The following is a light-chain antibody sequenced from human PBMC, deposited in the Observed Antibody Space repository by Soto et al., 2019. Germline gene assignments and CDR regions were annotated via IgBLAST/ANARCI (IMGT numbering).Light chain of an antibody. J-gene: IGLJ1*01. CDR3: QSYDSSLSGSEV. CDR2: GNT. V-gene: IGLV1-40*01. Sequence: QSALTQPPSVSGAPGQRVTISCTGSSSNIGAGHDVHWYQQLPGTAPKLLIYGNTNRPSGVPDRFSGSKSGTSASLAITGLQAEDEADYYCQSYDSSLSGSEVFGTGTKLTVL. CDR1: SSNIGAGHD.